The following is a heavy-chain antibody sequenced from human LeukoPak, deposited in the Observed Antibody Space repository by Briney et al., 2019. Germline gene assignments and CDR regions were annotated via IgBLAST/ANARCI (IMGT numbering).Heavy chain of an antibody. D-gene: IGHD3-16*02. CDR3: ARGPVIAFDI. J-gene: IGHJ3*02. Sequence: SETLSLTCAVYGGSFSGYYWSWIRQPPGKGLEWIGEINHSGSTNYNPSLKSRVTISVDTSKNQFSLKLSSVTAADTAVYYCARGPVIAFDIRGQGTMVTVSS. CDR2: INHSGST. V-gene: IGHV4-34*01. CDR1: GGSFSGYY.